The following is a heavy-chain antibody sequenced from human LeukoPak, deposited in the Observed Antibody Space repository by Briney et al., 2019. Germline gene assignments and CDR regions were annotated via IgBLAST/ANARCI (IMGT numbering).Heavy chain of an antibody. CDR2: ISSSSSYI. J-gene: IGHJ4*02. V-gene: IGHV3-21*01. D-gene: IGHD6-19*01. Sequence: GGSLRLSCAASGFTFSSYSMNWVRQAPGKGLEWVSSISSSSSYIYYADSVKGRFTISRDNAKNSLYLQMNSLRAEDTAVYYCARDARAHSSGWYFNYWGQGTLVTVSS. CDR1: GFTFSSYS. CDR3: ARDARAHSSGWYFNY.